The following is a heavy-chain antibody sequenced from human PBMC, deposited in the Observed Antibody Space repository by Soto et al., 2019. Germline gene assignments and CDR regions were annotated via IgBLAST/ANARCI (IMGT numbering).Heavy chain of an antibody. CDR1: GFTFSSYA. J-gene: IGHJ4*02. D-gene: IGHD3-3*01. Sequence: GGSLRLSCAASGFTFSSYAMSWVRQAPGKGLEWVSAISGSGGSTYYADSVKGRFTISRDNSKNTLYLQMNSLRAQDTAVYYCAKGNYDFWSGYYGPFFDYWGQGTLVTVSS. CDR3: AKGNYDFWSGYYGPFFDY. CDR2: ISGSGGST. V-gene: IGHV3-23*01.